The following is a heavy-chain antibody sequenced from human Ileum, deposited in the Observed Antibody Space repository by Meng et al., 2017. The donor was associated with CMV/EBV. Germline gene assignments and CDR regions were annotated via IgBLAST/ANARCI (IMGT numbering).Heavy chain of an antibody. CDR1: GGSVSSGGYY. V-gene: IGHV4-30-4*01. D-gene: IGHD6-13*01. Sequence: QVQLQESGPGLVKPSQTLSLACAISGGSVSSGGYYWSWIRQPPGKGLQWIGHIYNSGSTYYNPSLKSRLTISLDTSKNQFSLNLRSVTAADTAVYYCARGSVIASALSFDHWGQGTLVTVSS. J-gene: IGHJ4*02. CDR2: IYNSGST. CDR3: ARGSVIASALSFDH.